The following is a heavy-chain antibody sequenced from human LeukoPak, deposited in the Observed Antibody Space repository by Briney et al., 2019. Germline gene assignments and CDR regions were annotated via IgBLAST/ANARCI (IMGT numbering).Heavy chain of an antibody. CDR2: INPNSGGT. Sequence: ASVKVSCKASGYTFTGYYMHWVRQAPGQGLEWMGCINPNSGGTNYPQKFQGRATMTRDTSISTAYMELSRLRSDDTAVYYCARASRPTVTIDPYYFDYWGQGTLVTVSS. V-gene: IGHV1-2*02. D-gene: IGHD4-17*01. J-gene: IGHJ4*02. CDR3: ARASRPTVTIDPYYFDY. CDR1: GYTFTGYY.